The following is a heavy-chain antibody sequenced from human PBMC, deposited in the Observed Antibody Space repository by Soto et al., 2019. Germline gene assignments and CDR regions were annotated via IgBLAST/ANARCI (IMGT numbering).Heavy chain of an antibody. CDR1: GGSISSGGYY. J-gene: IGHJ4*02. V-gene: IGHV4-31*03. CDR3: ASMVVRGPVDY. CDR2: IYYSGST. Sequence: LSLTCTVSGGSISSGGYYWSWIRQHPGKGLEWIGYIYYSGSTYYNPSLKSRVTISVDTSKNQFSLKLSSVTAADTAVYYCASMVVRGPVDYWGQGTLVTVSS. D-gene: IGHD3-10*01.